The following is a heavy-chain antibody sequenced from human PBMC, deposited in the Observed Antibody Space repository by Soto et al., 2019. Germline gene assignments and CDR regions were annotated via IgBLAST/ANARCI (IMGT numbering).Heavy chain of an antibody. CDR1: GFTFDDYA. V-gene: IGHV3-9*01. Sequence: HPGGSLRLSCAASGFTFDDYAMHWVRQAPGKGLEWVSGISWNSGSIGYADSVKGRFTISRDNAKNSLYLQMNSLRAEDTALYYCAKGPESLYSSGWSLFAYWGQGTLVTVSS. CDR3: AKGPESLYSSGWSLFAY. D-gene: IGHD6-19*01. J-gene: IGHJ4*02. CDR2: ISWNSGSI.